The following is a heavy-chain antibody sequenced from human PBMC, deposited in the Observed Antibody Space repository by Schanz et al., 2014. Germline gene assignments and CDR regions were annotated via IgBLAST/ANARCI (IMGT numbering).Heavy chain of an antibody. Sequence: QVQLVESGGGVAQPGGSLRLSCAASGFSFSTYDMHWVRQTPGKGLEWVAFIRHDGSNIEYADSVKGRFTISRDNSKNTLYLQMSSLRAEDTALYYCAKDPHRDYGGKPQTFDIWGQGTMVTVSS. CDR3: AKDPHRDYGGKPQTFDI. V-gene: IGHV3-30*02. J-gene: IGHJ3*02. CDR1: GFSFSTYD. CDR2: IRHDGSNI. D-gene: IGHD4-17*01.